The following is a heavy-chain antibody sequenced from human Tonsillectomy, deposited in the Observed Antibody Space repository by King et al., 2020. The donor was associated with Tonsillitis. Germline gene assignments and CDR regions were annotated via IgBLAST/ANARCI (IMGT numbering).Heavy chain of an antibody. V-gene: IGHV4-31*03. J-gene: IGHJ5*02. Sequence: VQLQESGPGLVKPSQTLSLTCTVSGGSISGVAYYWSWIRQHPGKGLEWIGYIYNSENTFYNPSLESRLTISEDTSKNQFSLRLTSVTAADTAVYYFGRCEGGVFDPWGQGTLVTVSS. CDR1: GGSISGVAYY. D-gene: IGHD2-15*01. CDR2: IYNSENT. CDR3: GRCEGGVFDP.